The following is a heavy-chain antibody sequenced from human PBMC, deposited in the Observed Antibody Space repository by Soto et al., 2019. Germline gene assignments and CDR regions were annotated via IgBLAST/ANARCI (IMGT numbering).Heavy chain of an antibody. J-gene: IGHJ5*02. CDR3: ARVPRITMVRGVAHNWFDP. D-gene: IGHD3-10*01. V-gene: IGHV4-31*03. CDR2: IYYSGST. Sequence: PSETLSLTCTVSGGSISSGGYYWSWIRQHPGKGLEWIGYIYYSGSTYYNPSLKSRVTIPVDTSKNQFSLKLSSVTAADTAVYYCARVPRITMVRGVAHNWFDPWGQGTLVTVSS. CDR1: GGSISSGGYY.